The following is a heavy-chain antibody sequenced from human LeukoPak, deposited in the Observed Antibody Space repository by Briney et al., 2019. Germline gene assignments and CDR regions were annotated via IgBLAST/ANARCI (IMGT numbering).Heavy chain of an antibody. V-gene: IGHV3-20*04. Sequence: GGSLRLSCAASGFTFDVYGMTWVRQAPGKGLEWVSGVIWNGGSTDYADSVKGRFTISRDNTKNSLYLQMNSLRAEDTALYFCARVAAATGPDYWGQGTLVTVSS. CDR3: ARVAAATGPDY. CDR1: GFTFDVYG. D-gene: IGHD6-13*01. J-gene: IGHJ4*02. CDR2: VIWNGGST.